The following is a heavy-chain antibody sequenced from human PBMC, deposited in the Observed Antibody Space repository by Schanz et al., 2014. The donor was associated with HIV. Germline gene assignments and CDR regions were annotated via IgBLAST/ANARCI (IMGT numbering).Heavy chain of an antibody. V-gene: IGHV3-7*01. J-gene: IGHJ6*02. CDR3: ARVANWDYYGMDV. D-gene: IGHD3-16*01. Sequence: EMQLVESGGGLVQPGGSLRLSCAASGFNFSFYWISWVRQAPGKGLEWVANIKQDGSEKYYVDSVKGRFTISRDNAKNSLHLQMNSLRAEDTAVYYCARVANWDYYGMDVWGRGTTVTVSS. CDR2: IKQDGSEK. CDR1: GFNFSFYW.